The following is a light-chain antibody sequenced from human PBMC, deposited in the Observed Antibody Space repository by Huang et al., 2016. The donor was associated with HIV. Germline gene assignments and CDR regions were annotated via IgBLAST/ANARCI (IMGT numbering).Light chain of an antibody. V-gene: IGKV1-39*01. J-gene: IGKJ1*01. CDR3: QQSYSTPQT. CDR2: AAS. Sequence: DIQMTQSPFSLSASVGDRVTITCRARQNISSYLNWYQQKPGKAPKLLIYAASSLQSGVPSRFSGGGSGTDFTLTISSLQPEDFATYYCQQSYSTPQTFGQGTKVEIK. CDR1: QNISSY.